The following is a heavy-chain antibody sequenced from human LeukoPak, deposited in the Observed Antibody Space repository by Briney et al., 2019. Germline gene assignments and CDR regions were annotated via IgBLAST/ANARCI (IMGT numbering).Heavy chain of an antibody. CDR3: ARQLYVSGSYYAPMDV. J-gene: IGHJ6*03. D-gene: IGHD3-10*01. CDR2: VHYSGGT. Sequence: SETLSLTCSVSGGSISSSSYFWGWIRQPPGKGLEWIASVHYSGGTYYNPSLKSRLTISVDTSKNQFSLELSSVTAADTALYFCARQLYVSGSYYAPMDVWGKGTTVTISS. V-gene: IGHV4-39*01. CDR1: GGSISSSSYF.